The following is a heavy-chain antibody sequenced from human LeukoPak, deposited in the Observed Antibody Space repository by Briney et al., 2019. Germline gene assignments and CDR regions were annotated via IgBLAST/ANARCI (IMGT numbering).Heavy chain of an antibody. V-gene: IGHV4-59*08. D-gene: IGHD6-6*01. CDR1: GGSVSNYY. J-gene: IGHJ4*02. CDR3: ARHFAYSSSSYFDY. Sequence: KSSETLSLTCSVSGGSVSNYYWSWIRQPPGKGLEWIGYVYYTGSTNYNPSLKSRVTMSEDRSKNQFSLRLYSVTVPDTAVYYCARHFAYSSSSYFDYWGQGSLVTVSS. CDR2: VYYTGST.